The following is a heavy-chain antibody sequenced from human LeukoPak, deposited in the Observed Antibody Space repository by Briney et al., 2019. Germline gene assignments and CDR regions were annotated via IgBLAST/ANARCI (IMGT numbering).Heavy chain of an antibody. J-gene: IGHJ4*02. D-gene: IGHD5-18*01. CDR2: IKLDGSEK. CDR3: AGRVTGYSSGYVY. CDR1: GFSFGKYW. Sequence: PGGSLRLSCVASGFSFGKYWMSWVRQAPGKGLEWVANIKLDGSEKNYVDSVKGRFTISRDNTKNSLYLQMNSLRAEDTAVYYCAGRVTGYSSGYVYWGQGTLVTVSS. V-gene: IGHV3-7*03.